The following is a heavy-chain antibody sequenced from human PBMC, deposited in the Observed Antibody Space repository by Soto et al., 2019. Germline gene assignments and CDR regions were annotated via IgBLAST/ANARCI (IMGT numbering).Heavy chain of an antibody. D-gene: IGHD2-15*01. V-gene: IGHV4-34*01. J-gene: IGHJ4*02. Sequence: QVQLQQWGAGLLKPSETLSLTCAVYGGSFSGYYWSWIRQPPGKGLEWMGEINHSGSTTYNKSLKCRIHISVDTSKNQFSLKLSSVTAAETAVYYCARGKMSSLYCSGGSCGVAGYGYWGQGTLVTVSS. CDR2: INHSGST. CDR1: GGSFSGYY. CDR3: ARGKMSSLYCSGGSCGVAGYGY.